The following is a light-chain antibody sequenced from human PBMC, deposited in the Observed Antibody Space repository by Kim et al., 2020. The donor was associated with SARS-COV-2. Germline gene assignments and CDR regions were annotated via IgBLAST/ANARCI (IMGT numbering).Light chain of an antibody. CDR3: LQHSTYPIT. Sequence: ATGGDRGTITCRASQDIWNDLGRVQQNPGRGPKRLIYGASRLQSGVPTRFRGTGSGTEFTLTISSVQPEDFATYFCLQHSTYPITFGQGTRLEIK. CDR2: GAS. V-gene: IGKV1-17*01. CDR1: QDIWND. J-gene: IGKJ5*01.